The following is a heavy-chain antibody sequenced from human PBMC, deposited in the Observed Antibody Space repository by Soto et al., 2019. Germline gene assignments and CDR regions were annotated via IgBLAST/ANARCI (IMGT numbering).Heavy chain of an antibody. J-gene: IGHJ6*02. V-gene: IGHV4-59*01. CDR3: ARDAKKVTWYYGMDV. CDR2: VFYSGST. CDR1: GGSISSYY. Sequence: SETLSLTCTVSGGSISSYYWSWIRQPPGKGLEWIGHVFYSGSTEYNPSLKSRVTISVDTSKTQFSLKLSSVTAADTAVYYCARDAKKVTWYYGMDVWGQGTTVTVSS. D-gene: IGHD2-21*02.